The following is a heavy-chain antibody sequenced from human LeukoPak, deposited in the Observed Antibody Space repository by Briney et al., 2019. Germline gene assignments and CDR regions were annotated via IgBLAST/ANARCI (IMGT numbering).Heavy chain of an antibody. CDR2: IRYDGSNE. J-gene: IGHJ4*02. Sequence: GGSLRLSCAASGFTFSSYGMHWVRQAPGKGLEWVAFIRYDGSNEFYADSVKGRFTISRDDSKNTLYLQMNSLRAEDTAVYYCAKDLYGSGSYQIRLFDYWGQGTLVTVSS. V-gene: IGHV3-30*02. CDR3: AKDLYGSGSYQIRLFDY. D-gene: IGHD3-10*01. CDR1: GFTFSSYG.